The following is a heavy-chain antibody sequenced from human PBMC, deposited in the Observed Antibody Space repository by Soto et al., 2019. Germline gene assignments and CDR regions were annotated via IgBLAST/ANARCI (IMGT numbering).Heavy chain of an antibody. Sequence: QITLKESGPTLVNPTQTLTLTCTFSGFSLTSNAVGVGWFRQPPGKALEWLALIYWDDDNHYSPSLKSRLTFTKDTSKNQVVLIMTNMDPVDTATYYCAHGSGWLFDFWGQGTLVTVSS. V-gene: IGHV2-5*02. CDR2: IYWDDDN. CDR1: GFSLTSNAVG. CDR3: AHGSGWLFDF. D-gene: IGHD6-19*01. J-gene: IGHJ4*02.